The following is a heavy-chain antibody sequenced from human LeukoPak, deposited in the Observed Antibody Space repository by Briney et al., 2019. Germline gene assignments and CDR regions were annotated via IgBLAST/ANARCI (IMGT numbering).Heavy chain of an antibody. CDR1: GFSVRTTY. CDR2: LYTGGGT. CDR3: TRSGYRHPYHFDS. V-gene: IGHV3-53*01. Sequence: GGSLRLSCAAPGFSVRTTYMSWVRQAPGKGLEWVSVLYTGGGTDHADSVKGRFTISRDNSKNTLSLQMNSLRAEDTAIYYCTRSGYRHPYHFDSWGQGTLVTVSS. J-gene: IGHJ4*02. D-gene: IGHD3-22*01.